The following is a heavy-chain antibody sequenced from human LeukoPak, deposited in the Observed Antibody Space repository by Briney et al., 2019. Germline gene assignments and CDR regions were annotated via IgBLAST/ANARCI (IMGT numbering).Heavy chain of an antibody. CDR1: GFTFDTYA. V-gene: IGHV3-30-3*01. Sequence: GRSLRLSCAVSGFTFDTYAMHWVRQAPGKGLEWVAVISYDGTEKFSADSVKGRFTISRDNSKNTLYLQMNSLRAEDTAVYYCAKELTYSGSFHYWGQGTLVTVSS. CDR3: AKELTYSGSFHY. J-gene: IGHJ4*02. CDR2: ISYDGTEK. D-gene: IGHD1-26*01.